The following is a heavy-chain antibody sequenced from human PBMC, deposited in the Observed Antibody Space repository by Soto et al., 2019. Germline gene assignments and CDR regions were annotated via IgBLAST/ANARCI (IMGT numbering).Heavy chain of an antibody. D-gene: IGHD3-22*01. CDR2: IYWDDDK. CDR1: GFSLSASGVG. CDR3: AHRRFHDNSGHVGGYFDH. J-gene: IGHJ4*02. Sequence: QITLKESGPTLVNPTQTLTLTCTFSGFSLSASGVGVGWIRLPPGKALEWLALIYWDDDKRYSPSLKSRLTITKDPSKNQVVLTMNNMAPVDTATYYCAHRRFHDNSGHVGGYFDHWGQGTLVTVSS. V-gene: IGHV2-5*02.